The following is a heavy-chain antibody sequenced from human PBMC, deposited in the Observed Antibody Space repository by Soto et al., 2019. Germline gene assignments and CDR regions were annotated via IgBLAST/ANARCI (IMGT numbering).Heavy chain of an antibody. V-gene: IGHV4-59*01. J-gene: IGHJ3*02. Sequence: PSETLSLTCTVSGGSISSYYWSWIRQPPGKGLEWIGYIYYSGSTNYNPPLKSRVTISVDTSKNQFSLKLSSVTAADTAVYYCARSITTVNAFDIWGQGTMVTVSS. D-gene: IGHD4-17*01. CDR2: IYYSGST. CDR3: ARSITTVNAFDI. CDR1: GGSISSYY.